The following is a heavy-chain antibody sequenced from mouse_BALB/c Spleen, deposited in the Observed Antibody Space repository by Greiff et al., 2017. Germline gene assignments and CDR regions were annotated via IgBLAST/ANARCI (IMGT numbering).Heavy chain of an antibody. J-gene: IGHJ4*01. CDR1: GYAFSSYW. Sequence: QVQLQQSGAELVRPGSSVKLSCKASGYAFSSYWMNWVKQRPGQGLEWIGQIYPGDGDTNYNGKFKGKATLTADKSSSTAYMQLSSLTSEDSAVYFCARGCEGDYYDVDYWGQGTTVTVSS. CDR2: IYPGDGDT. V-gene: IGHV1-80*01. CDR3: ARGCEGDYYDVDY.